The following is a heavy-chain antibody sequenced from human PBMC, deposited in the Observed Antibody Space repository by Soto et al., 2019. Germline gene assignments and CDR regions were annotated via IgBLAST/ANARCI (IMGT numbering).Heavy chain of an antibody. CDR1: GYTLTELS. CDR2: FDPEDGET. J-gene: IGHJ4*02. Sequence: ASVKVSCKVSGYTLTELSMHWVRQAPGKGLECMGGFDPEDGETIYAQKFQGRVTMTDDTSTDTAYLELSSLRSEDTVVYYWATDLGWGSGSAGYWGQGTLVTVSS. V-gene: IGHV1-24*01. CDR3: ATDLGWGSGSAGY. D-gene: IGHD7-27*01.